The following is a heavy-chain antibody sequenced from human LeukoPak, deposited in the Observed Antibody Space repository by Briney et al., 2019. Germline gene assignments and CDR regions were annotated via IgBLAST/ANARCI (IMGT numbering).Heavy chain of an antibody. Sequence: SETLSLTCTVSGGSISSYYWSWIRQPPGKGLEWIGYIYYSGSTNYNPSLKSRVTISVDTSKNQFSLKLSSVTAADTAVYYCARVPIQFNDILTGYYRYYFDYWGQGTLVTVSS. CDR3: ARVPIQFNDILTGYYRYYFDY. J-gene: IGHJ4*02. V-gene: IGHV4-59*01. D-gene: IGHD3-9*01. CDR2: IYYSGST. CDR1: GGSISSYY.